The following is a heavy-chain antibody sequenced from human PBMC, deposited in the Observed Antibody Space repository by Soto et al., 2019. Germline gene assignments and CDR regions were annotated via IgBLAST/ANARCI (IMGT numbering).Heavy chain of an antibody. V-gene: IGHV3-23*01. J-gene: IGHJ4*01. CDR3: VSWVSAHFDY. CDR1: GFTFDSPYSHG. Sequence: GGSLRLSCAASGFTFDSPYSHGMSWVRQSPGKGPEWVSTISSNGANTHYAESVKGRFTISKDASRKTVHLHMNSLRAEDTATYFCVSWVSAHFDYWGHGTPVTVSS. D-gene: IGHD2-8*01. CDR2: ISSNGANT.